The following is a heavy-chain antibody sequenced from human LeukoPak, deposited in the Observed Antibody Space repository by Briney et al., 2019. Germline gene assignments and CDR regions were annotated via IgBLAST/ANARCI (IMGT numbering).Heavy chain of an antibody. CDR2: INHSGST. Sequence: SETLSLTCAVYGGSFSGYYGSWIRQPPGKGLEWIGEINHSGSTNYNPSLKSRVTISVDTSKNQFSLKLSSVTAADTAVYYCARGGGGYCSSTSCRKFNWFDPWGQGNLVTVSS. CDR3: ARGGGGYCSSTSCRKFNWFDP. D-gene: IGHD2-2*01. J-gene: IGHJ5*02. V-gene: IGHV4-34*01. CDR1: GGSFSGYY.